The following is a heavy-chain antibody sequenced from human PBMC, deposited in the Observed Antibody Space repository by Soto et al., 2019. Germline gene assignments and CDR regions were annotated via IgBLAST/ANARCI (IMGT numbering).Heavy chain of an antibody. J-gene: IGHJ4*02. V-gene: IGHV3-30*18. CDR2: ISYDGSSK. Sequence: GGSLRLSCAASGFSFSNYGMHWVRQAPGKGLEWVAVISYDGSSKYHADSVKGRFTISRDNSKNTLYLQMNSLRAEDTAVYYCSKDRRGGRAVLDSWGQGTPVTVSS. D-gene: IGHD2-8*01. CDR3: SKDRRGGRAVLDS. CDR1: GFSFSNYG.